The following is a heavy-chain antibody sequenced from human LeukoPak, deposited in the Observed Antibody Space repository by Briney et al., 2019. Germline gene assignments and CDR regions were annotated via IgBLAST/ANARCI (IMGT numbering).Heavy chain of an antibody. J-gene: IGHJ4*02. D-gene: IGHD1-14*01. CDR1: GYRLRSYW. Sequence: GESLKIPCQGSGYRLRSYWIGWVRPMPGKGLEWMGIIYPGYSDVKNSPSSQGQVTFSADKSNSTAYLQWSSLKASDSAMYYCARQSSRRNNYYWGQGTLVTVSS. CDR3: ARQSSRRNNYY. CDR2: IYPGYSDV. V-gene: IGHV5-51*01.